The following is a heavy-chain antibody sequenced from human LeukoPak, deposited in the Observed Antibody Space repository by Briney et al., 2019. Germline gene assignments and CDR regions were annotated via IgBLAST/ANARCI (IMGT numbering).Heavy chain of an antibody. CDR2: IYYSGST. CDR1: GGSICSGGYY. Sequence: SQTLSLTCTVSGGSICSGGYYWSWIRQHPGKGLEWIGYIYYSGSTYYNPSLKSRVTISVDTSKNQFSLKLSSVTAADTAVYYCARDLGGYYYDSSGHGAFDIWGQGTMVTVSS. J-gene: IGHJ3*02. V-gene: IGHV4-31*03. D-gene: IGHD3-22*01. CDR3: ARDLGGYYYDSSGHGAFDI.